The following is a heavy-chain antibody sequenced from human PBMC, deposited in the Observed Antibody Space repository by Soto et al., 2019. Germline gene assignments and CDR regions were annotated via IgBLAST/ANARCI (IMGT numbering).Heavy chain of an antibody. CDR3: ARWHRYDSRGIYRGGYFDY. D-gene: IGHD3-22*01. Sequence: PGESLKISCKGSEYIFTNHWIGWVRQMPGKGLEWMGIISPGDSDTRYSPSFQGQVTISVDKSITTAYLQWSSLKASDTAMYFCARWHRYDSRGIYRGGYFDYWGQGTPVTVSS. CDR1: EYIFTNHW. V-gene: IGHV5-51*01. J-gene: IGHJ4*02. CDR2: ISPGDSDT.